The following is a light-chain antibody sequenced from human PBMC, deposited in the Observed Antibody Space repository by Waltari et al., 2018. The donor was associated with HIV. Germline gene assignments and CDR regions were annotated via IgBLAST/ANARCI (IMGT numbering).Light chain of an antibody. CDR1: SSDVGGYKY. J-gene: IGLJ2*01. V-gene: IGLV2-14*01. CDR2: EVN. Sequence: QSALTQPASVSGSPGQSITISCTGTSSDVGGYKYVSWYQQHPGKDPTLRIYEVNKRPSGISDRFSGSKSANTASLTISGLQADDEADYYCISFTTTNSPHVLFGGGTKLTV. CDR3: ISFTTTNSPHVL.